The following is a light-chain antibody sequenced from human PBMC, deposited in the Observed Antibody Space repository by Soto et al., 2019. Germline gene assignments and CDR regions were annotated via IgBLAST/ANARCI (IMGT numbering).Light chain of an antibody. CDR2: WAS. Sequence: DIVMTQSPDSLAVSLGERATNNCKSSQSVLYSSNKKNYLAWYQQKPGQPPKLLIYWASTRESGVPDRFSGSGSGTDFTLTISSLQAEDVAVYYCQQYYRPWTFGQGTKVEIK. J-gene: IGKJ1*01. V-gene: IGKV4-1*01. CDR3: QQYYRPWT. CDR1: QSVLYSSNKKNY.